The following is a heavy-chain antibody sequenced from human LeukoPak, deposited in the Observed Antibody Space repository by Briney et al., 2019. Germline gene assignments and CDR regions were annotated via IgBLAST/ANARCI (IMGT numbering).Heavy chain of an antibody. Sequence: SQTLSLTCTVSGGSISSGSYYWSWIRQPAGKGLEWIGRIYTSGSTNYNPSLKSRVTISVDTSKNQFSLRLSSVTAADTAVYYCARHRGGSVWYYFDYWGQGTLVTVSS. J-gene: IGHJ4*02. CDR2: IYTSGST. D-gene: IGHD6-19*01. CDR3: ARHRGGSVWYYFDY. V-gene: IGHV4-61*02. CDR1: GGSISSGSYY.